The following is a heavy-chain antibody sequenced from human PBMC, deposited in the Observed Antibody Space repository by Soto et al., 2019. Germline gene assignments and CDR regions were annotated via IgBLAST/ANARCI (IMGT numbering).Heavy chain of an antibody. V-gene: IGHV3-7*01. D-gene: IGHD3-3*01. Sequence: EVQLVESGGGLVQPGGSLRLSCAASGFTLSNYWMSWVRQAPGKGLEWVANIKEDGSEKYYVDSVKGRFTISRDNAKNSLYLQMNSLRAEDTAVYYCVRDQSKEGFLEWLPYNYWGQGTLVTVSS. CDR3: VRDQSKEGFLEWLPYNY. J-gene: IGHJ4*02. CDR1: GFTLSNYW. CDR2: IKEDGSEK.